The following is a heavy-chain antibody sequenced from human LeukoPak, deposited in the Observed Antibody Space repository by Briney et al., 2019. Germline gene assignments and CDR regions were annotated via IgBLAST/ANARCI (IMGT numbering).Heavy chain of an antibody. CDR3: ARGGGAAAAT. Sequence: SETLSLTCTVSGGSISTYYWTWIRQSPGKGLEWLGEITHSGSTNYNPSLKSRVTISLDTSKNQFSMGLSSVTAADTAVYYCARGGGAAAATWGQGALVTVSS. CDR1: GGSISTYY. D-gene: IGHD6-25*01. J-gene: IGHJ5*02. V-gene: IGHV4-34*01. CDR2: ITHSGST.